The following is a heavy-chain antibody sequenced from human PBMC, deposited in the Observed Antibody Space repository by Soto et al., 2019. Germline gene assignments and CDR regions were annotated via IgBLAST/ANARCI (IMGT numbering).Heavy chain of an antibody. CDR2: IYYSGST. CDR3: ARGGYSSSSKNFDY. D-gene: IGHD6-13*01. CDR1: GGSISSGGYY. J-gene: IGHJ4*02. V-gene: IGHV4-31*03. Sequence: LSLTCTVSGGSISSGGYYWSWIRQHPGKGLEWIGYIYYSGSTYYNPSLKSRVTISVDTSKNQFSLKLSSVTAADTAVYYCARGGYSSSSKNFDYWGQGTLVTVSS.